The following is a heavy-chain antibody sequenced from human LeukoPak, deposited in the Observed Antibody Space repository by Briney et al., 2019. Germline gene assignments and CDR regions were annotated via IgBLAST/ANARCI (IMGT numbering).Heavy chain of an antibody. CDR1: GGIFSSFV. Sequence: GASVKVSCKASGGIFSSFVISWVRKAPGQGLEWMGGIIPLFGTANYAQKFQGRVTITADESTSTAYMELSSLRSEDTAVYYCAGTGYCSSTSCLAMQDYYQYGMDVWGQGTTVTVSS. CDR3: AGTGYCSSTSCLAMQDYYQYGMDV. CDR2: IIPLFGTA. V-gene: IGHV1-69*13. D-gene: IGHD2-2*01. J-gene: IGHJ6*02.